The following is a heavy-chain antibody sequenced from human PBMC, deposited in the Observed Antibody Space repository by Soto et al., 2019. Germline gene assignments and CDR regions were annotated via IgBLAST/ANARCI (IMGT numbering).Heavy chain of an antibody. CDR3: ARVTSSSEGINYYYYMDV. V-gene: IGHV4-34*01. CDR1: GGSFSGYY. D-gene: IGHD6-6*01. J-gene: IGHJ6*03. CDR2: INHSGST. Sequence: SETLSLTCAVYGGSFSGYYWSWIRQPPGKGLEWIGEINHSGSTNYNPSLTSRVTISVDTSKNQFSLKLSSVTAADTAVYYCARVTSSSEGINYYYYMDVWGKGTTVTVSS.